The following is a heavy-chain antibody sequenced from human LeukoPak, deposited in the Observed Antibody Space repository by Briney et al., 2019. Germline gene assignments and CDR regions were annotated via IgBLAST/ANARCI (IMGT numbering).Heavy chain of an antibody. D-gene: IGHD6-19*01. CDR1: GFTFDDYG. J-gene: IGHJ4*02. Sequence: GGSPRLSCAASGFTFDDYGMSWVRQAPGKGLEWVSGINWNGGSTGYADSVKGRFTVSRDNAKNSLNLQMNSLRAEDTAFYYCARGDSSGWKSCPGDWGQGTLVTVSS. V-gene: IGHV3-20*04. CDR2: INWNGGST. CDR3: ARGDSSGWKSCPGD.